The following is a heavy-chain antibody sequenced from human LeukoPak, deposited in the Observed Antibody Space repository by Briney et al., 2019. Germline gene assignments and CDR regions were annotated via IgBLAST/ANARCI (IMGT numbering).Heavy chain of an antibody. Sequence: GGSLRLSCAASGFTFSPYAMDWVRQAPGKGLQWVSAFSRRGNTHYADSVKGRFTISRDNSKNEVYLQMNSLRVDDTGIYYCAREQAGTSGWYTLDYWGQGTVVTVSS. CDR2: FSRRGNT. V-gene: IGHV3-23*01. D-gene: IGHD6-13*01. J-gene: IGHJ4*02. CDR1: GFTFSPYA. CDR3: AREQAGTSGWYTLDY.